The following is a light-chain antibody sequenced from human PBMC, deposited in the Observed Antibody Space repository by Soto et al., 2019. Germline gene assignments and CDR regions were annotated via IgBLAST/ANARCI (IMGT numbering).Light chain of an antibody. CDR3: KSYAGSNTYV. Sequence: QSVLTQPPSASGTPGQRVTISCSGSSSNIGSNTVNWYQQLPGTAPKLLIYSNNQRPSGVPDRFSGSKSGNTASLTVSGLQAADEADYFCKSYAGSNTYVFGSGTKGTVL. V-gene: IGLV1-44*01. J-gene: IGLJ1*01. CDR2: SNN. CDR1: SSNIGSNT.